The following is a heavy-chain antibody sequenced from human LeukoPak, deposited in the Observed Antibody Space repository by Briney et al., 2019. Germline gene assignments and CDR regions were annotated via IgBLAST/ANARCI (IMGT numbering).Heavy chain of an antibody. J-gene: IGHJ6*02. CDR2: INPNPHSGGT. V-gene: IGHV1-2*02. CDR3: AKATPGYFYYGMDV. CDR1: GYTFTGYY. Sequence: ASVKVSCKAFGYTFTGYYIHWVRQAPGQGLEWMGWINPNPHSGGTNYAQKFRGRVAMTSDTSITTAYMDLSGPTSDDTAMYYCAKATPGYFYYGMDVWGQGTAVTVSS.